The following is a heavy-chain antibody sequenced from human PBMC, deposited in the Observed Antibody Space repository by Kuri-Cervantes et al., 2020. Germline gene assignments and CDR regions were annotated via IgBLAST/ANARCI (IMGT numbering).Heavy chain of an antibody. CDR3: ASLIAVAGTANWFDP. J-gene: IGHJ5*01. Sequence: GSLRLSCAVYGGSFSGYYWSWIRQPPGKGLEWIGEINHSGSTNYNPSLKSRVTISVDTSKKQFSLKLSSVTTADTAVYYCASLIAVAGTANWFDPWGQGTLVTVSS. D-gene: IGHD6-19*01. CDR1: GGSFSGYY. CDR2: INHSGST. V-gene: IGHV4-34*01.